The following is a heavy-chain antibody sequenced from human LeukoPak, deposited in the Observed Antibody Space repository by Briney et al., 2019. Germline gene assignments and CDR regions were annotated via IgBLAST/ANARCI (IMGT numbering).Heavy chain of an antibody. CDR2: ISWNSGSI. CDR1: GFTFDDYA. CDR3: AKDIYYDSSGYYYGYYFDY. Sequence: GGSLRLSCAASGFTFDDYAMHWVRQAPGKGLGWVSGISWNSGSIGYADSVKGRFTISRDNAKNSLYLQMNSLRAEDTALYYCAKDIYYDSSGYYYGYYFDYWGQGTLVTVSS. V-gene: IGHV3-9*01. J-gene: IGHJ4*02. D-gene: IGHD3-22*01.